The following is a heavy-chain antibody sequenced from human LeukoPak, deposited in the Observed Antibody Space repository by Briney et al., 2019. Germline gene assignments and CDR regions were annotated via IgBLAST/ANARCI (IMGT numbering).Heavy chain of an antibody. CDR3: AKDSGSFDY. Sequence: GGSLRLSCAASGFTFSSYAMAWVRQAPGKGLEWVSAISDSGANTYYADSVKGRFTVSRDNSKNTPYLQMNSLRAEDTAVYYCAKDSGSFDYWGQGTLVTVSS. D-gene: IGHD1-26*01. J-gene: IGHJ4*02. V-gene: IGHV3-23*01. CDR1: GFTFSSYA. CDR2: ISDSGANT.